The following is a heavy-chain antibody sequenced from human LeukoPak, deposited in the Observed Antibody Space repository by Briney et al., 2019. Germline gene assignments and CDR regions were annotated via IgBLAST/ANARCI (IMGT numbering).Heavy chain of an antibody. CDR1: GFTLTGYT. J-gene: IGHJ4*02. V-gene: IGHV3-21*01. CDR3: ARYLLFEDYGDFYFGY. Sequence: AGGSLRLSCAASGFTLTGYTMNWVRQAPGKGLEWVSSISSSGDYIYYADSVKGRFAISRDNAQNSLYLQIDSLRVEDTAVYYCARYLLFEDYGDFYFGYWGQGTLVTVSS. D-gene: IGHD4-17*01. CDR2: ISSSGDYI.